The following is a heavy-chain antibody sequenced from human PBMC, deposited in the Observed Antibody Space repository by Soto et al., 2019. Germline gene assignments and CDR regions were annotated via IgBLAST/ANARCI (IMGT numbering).Heavy chain of an antibody. D-gene: IGHD5-12*01. Sequence: QVQLVESGGGLVKPGGSLRLSCAASGFTFSDYYMSWIRQAPGKGLEWVSYISSSGSNIDYADSVKGRFTISRDNAKKSMYLQMNSLRAEDTAVYYCAGDCSGGYDEIERGDAFDIWGQGTMVTVSS. CDR1: GFTFSDYY. J-gene: IGHJ3*02. V-gene: IGHV3-11*01. CDR2: ISSSGSNI. CDR3: AGDCSGGYDEIERGDAFDI.